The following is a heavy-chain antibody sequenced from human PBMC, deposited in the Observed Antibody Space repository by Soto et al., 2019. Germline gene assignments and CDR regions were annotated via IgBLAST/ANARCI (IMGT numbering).Heavy chain of an antibody. CDR2: INHSGST. D-gene: IGHD3-16*01. CDR3: SCFVKARDALYF. CDR1: GGSFSGYY. J-gene: IGHJ3*01. Sequence: SETLSLTCAVYGGSFSGYYWSWIRQPPGKGLEWIGEINHSGSTNYDPSLKSRVTISVDTSKNQFSLKLSSVTAADTAVYYFSCFVKARDALYFWGRGSMVTVS. V-gene: IGHV4-34*01.